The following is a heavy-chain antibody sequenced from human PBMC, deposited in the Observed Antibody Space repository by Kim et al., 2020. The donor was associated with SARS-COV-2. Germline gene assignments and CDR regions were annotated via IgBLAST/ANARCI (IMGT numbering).Heavy chain of an antibody. CDR3: ARTYVWGSYRWAAYYYGMDV. CDR1: GFTFSSYE. J-gene: IGHJ6*02. Sequence: GGSLRLSCAASGFTFSSYEMNWVRQAPGKGLEWVLYISSSGSTIYYADSVKGRFTISRDNAKNSLYLQMNSLRAEDTAVYYCARTYVWGSYRWAAYYYGMDVWGQGTTVTVSS. CDR2: ISSSGSTI. D-gene: IGHD3-16*02. V-gene: IGHV3-48*03.